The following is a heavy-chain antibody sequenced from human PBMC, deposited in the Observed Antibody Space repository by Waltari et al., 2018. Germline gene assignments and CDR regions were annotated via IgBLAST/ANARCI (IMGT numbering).Heavy chain of an antibody. V-gene: IGHV4-61*02. CDR3: ARDQGGAPRY. CDR2: IYTSGST. Sequence: QVKLQESGPGLVKPSQTLSLTCTVSGGSLSSGSYYWTWFRQPAGKCLEWIGRIYTSGSTNYSPALKSPVTISVDTSKNQFSLKLSSVTAADTAVYYCARDQGGAPRYWGQGTLVTVSS. D-gene: IGHD3-16*01. J-gene: IGHJ4*02. CDR1: GGSLSSGSYY.